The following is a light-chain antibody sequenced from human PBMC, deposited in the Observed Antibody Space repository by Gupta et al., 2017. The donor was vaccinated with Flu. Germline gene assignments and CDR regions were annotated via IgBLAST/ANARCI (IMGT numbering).Light chain of an antibody. V-gene: IGLV2-14*04. J-gene: IGLJ1*01. CDR3: CSRTSGDTLQV. Sequence: SDVGSYNYVSWYQQPPGKAPKLMIDNVSSRPSRVSNRFAGSKSGTTASLTIAGLQAEDEAYYYCCSRTSGDTLQVFGTGTKVTVL. CDR1: SDVGSYNY. CDR2: NVS.